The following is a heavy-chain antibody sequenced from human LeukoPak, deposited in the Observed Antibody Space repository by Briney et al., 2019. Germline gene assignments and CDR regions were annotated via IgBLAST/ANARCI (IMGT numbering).Heavy chain of an antibody. V-gene: IGHV1-18*01. Sequence: GASVKVSCKASGYTFSNYGISWVRQAPGQGLEWMGWISAYNGNTNYAQKLQGRVTMTTDTSTSTAYMELRSLRSDDTAVYYCARVLHYFGSGSYLGYWGQGTLVTVFS. CDR1: GYTFSNYG. CDR3: ARVLHYFGSGSYLGY. D-gene: IGHD3-10*01. J-gene: IGHJ4*02. CDR2: ISAYNGNT.